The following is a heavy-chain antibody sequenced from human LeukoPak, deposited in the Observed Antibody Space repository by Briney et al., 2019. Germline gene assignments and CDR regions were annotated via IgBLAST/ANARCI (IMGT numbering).Heavy chain of an antibody. D-gene: IGHD4-23*01. V-gene: IGHV4-59*01. CDR2: IYYSGST. Sequence: SETLSLTCTVSGGSISSYYWSWIRHPPGKGLEWIGYIYYSGSTNYNPSLKSRVTISVDTSKNQFSLKLSSVTAADTAVYYCARDIRSGGNLDYSAYWGQGTLVTVSS. J-gene: IGHJ4*02. CDR3: ARDIRSGGNLDYSAY. CDR1: GGSISSYY.